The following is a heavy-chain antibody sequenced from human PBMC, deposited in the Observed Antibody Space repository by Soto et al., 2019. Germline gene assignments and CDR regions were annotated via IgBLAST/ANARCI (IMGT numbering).Heavy chain of an antibody. CDR1: GGSINSYY. D-gene: IGHD1-26*01. V-gene: IGHV4-59*08. J-gene: IGHJ4*02. CDR3: ARPNSGSYYRTYYFDY. CDR2: ICSSGST. Sequence: PSETLSLTCTVSGGSINSYYWFWIRQSPEKGLEWIGYICSSGSTNYNPPLKSRVTISVDTSKNQFSLKLSSVTAADTAVYYCARPNSGSYYRTYYFDYWGQGTLVTVSS.